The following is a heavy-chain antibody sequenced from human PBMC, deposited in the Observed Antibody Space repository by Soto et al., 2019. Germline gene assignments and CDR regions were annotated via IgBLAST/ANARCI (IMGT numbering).Heavy chain of an antibody. CDR1: GFTFSSYG. CDR3: ASSARVGAYCSGGSCSSVEDF. V-gene: IGHV3-33*01. D-gene: IGHD2-15*01. Sequence: QVQLVESGGGVVQPGRSLRLSCAASGFTFSSYGMHWVRQAPGKGLEWVAVIWNDGSNKYYEDSVKGRFTISSNNSKNTLNLQLNRLKAVNAAVKYVASSARVGAYCSGGSCSSVEDFWGKGTLVTVSS. J-gene: IGHJ4*02. CDR2: IWNDGSNK.